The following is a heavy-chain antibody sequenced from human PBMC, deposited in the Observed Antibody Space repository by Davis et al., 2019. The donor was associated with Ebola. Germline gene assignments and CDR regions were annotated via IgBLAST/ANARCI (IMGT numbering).Heavy chain of an antibody. D-gene: IGHD4-23*01. CDR1: GFTFSSYT. CDR2: TRASSEST. V-gene: IGHV3-23*01. CDR3: AKSASGYSGNSRYFDY. Sequence: GESLKISCAASGFTFSSYTMAWVRQAPGKGLEWVSATRASSESTYYADSVRGRFTISRDNSKNTLFLQMNSLRAEDTAIYYCAKSASGYSGNSRYFDYWGQGTLVTVSS. J-gene: IGHJ4*02.